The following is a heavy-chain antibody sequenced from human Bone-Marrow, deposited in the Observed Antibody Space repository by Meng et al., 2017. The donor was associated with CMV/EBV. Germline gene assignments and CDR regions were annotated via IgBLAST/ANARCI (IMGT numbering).Heavy chain of an antibody. CDR2: IVVGSGNT. D-gene: IGHD6-19*01. Sequence: SVKVSCKASGFTFTSSAVQWVRQARGQRLEWIGWIVVGSGNTNYAQKFQERVTITRDMSTSTAYMELSSLRSEDTAVYYCAARYSSGWYYFDYWGQGTTVTVSS. CDR3: AARYSSGWYYFDY. V-gene: IGHV1-58*01. J-gene: IGHJ4*02. CDR1: GFTFTSSA.